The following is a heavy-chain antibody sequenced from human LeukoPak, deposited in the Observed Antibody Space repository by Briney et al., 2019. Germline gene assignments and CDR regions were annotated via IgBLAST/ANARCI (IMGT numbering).Heavy chain of an antibody. CDR3: AREGYYASGTSFGY. CDR2: IYYSGST. Sequence: PSETLSLTCTVSGGSISSGGYFWSWIRQHPGKGLEWIAYIYYSGSTYYNPSLKSRITISVDTSKNQFSLKLSSVTAAETAVYYCAREGYYASGTSFGYWGQGTLVTVPS. J-gene: IGHJ4*02. CDR1: GGSISSGGYF. V-gene: IGHV4-31*03. D-gene: IGHD3-10*01.